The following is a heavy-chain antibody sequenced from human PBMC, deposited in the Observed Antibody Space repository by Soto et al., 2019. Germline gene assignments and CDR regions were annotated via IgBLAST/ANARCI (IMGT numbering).Heavy chain of an antibody. CDR2: INHSGST. CDR3: AVIPYYYDSSGYYYTGSLDY. CDR1: GGSFSGYY. Sequence: PSETLSLTCAVYGGSFSGYYWSWIRQPPGKGLEWIGEINHSGSTNYNPSLKSRVTISVDTSKNQFSLKLSSVTAADTAVYYCAVIPYYYDSSGYYYTGSLDYWGQGTLVTVSS. V-gene: IGHV4-34*01. J-gene: IGHJ4*02. D-gene: IGHD3-22*01.